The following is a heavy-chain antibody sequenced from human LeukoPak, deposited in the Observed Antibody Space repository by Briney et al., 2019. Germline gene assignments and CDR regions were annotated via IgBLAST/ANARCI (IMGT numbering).Heavy chain of an antibody. D-gene: IGHD3-3*01. V-gene: IGHV3-66*01. CDR2: IYSGGST. CDR1: GLTVSSTY. CDR3: ARDLLEWYFDY. Sequence: GGSLRLSCAASGLTVSSTYMSWVRQTPGKGLEWVSVIYSGGSTYYADSVKGRFTISRDNSKNTLYPQMNSLRAEDTAVYYCARDLLEWYFDYWGQGTLVTVSS. J-gene: IGHJ4*02.